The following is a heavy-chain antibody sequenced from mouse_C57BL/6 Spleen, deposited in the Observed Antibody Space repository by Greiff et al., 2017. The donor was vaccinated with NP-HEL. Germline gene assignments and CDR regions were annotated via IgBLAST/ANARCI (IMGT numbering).Heavy chain of an antibody. D-gene: IGHD1-1*01. V-gene: IGHV1-50*01. J-gene: IGHJ2*01. Sequence: VQLQQPGAELVKPGASVKLSCKASGYTFTSYWMQWVKQRPGQGLEWIGEIDPSDSYTNYNQKFKGKATLTVDTSSSTAYMQLSSLTSEDSAVYYCARTGLTTVVAPDYWGQGTTLTVSS. CDR1: GYTFTSYW. CDR2: IDPSDSYT. CDR3: ARTGLTTVVAPDY.